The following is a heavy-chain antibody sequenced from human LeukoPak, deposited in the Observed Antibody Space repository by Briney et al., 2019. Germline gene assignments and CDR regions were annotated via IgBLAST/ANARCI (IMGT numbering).Heavy chain of an antibody. J-gene: IGHJ4*02. Sequence: GGSLRLSCAASGFTFSSYWMTWVRQAPGKGLEWVANIKQGGSEKYYVDSVKGRFTISRDNAKNSLFLQMNSLRAEDTAVYYCARDGGRNNDYWGQGTLVTASS. CDR3: ARDGGRNNDY. D-gene: IGHD1-14*01. CDR1: GFTFSSYW. CDR2: IKQGGSEK. V-gene: IGHV3-7*01.